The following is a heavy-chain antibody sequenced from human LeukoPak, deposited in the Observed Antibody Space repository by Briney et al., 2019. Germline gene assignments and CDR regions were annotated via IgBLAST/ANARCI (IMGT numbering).Heavy chain of an antibody. CDR2: INPSGGST. CDR1: GYTFTSYY. CDR3: ARDSIAAAGNPLLDY. J-gene: IGHJ4*02. V-gene: IGHV1-46*01. Sequence: ASVTVSCKASGYTFTSYYMHWVRQAPGQGLEWVGIINPSGGSTSYAQKFQGRVTMTRDTSTSTVYMELSSLRSEDTAVYYCARDSIAAAGNPLLDYWGQGTLVTVSS. D-gene: IGHD6-13*01.